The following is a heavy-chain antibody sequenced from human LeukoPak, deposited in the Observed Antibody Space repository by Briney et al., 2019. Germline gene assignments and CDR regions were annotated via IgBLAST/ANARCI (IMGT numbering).Heavy chain of an antibody. CDR3: ARDTPQHLKRFDY. Sequence: ASVKVSCKASGYTLDRFGISWVRQAPGQGLEWLGWINPYNGKTIFGEKFQGGVTMTTDTSTSTVYMELTSLRSDDTAVYFCARDTPQHLKRFDYWGQGTLVTVSS. J-gene: IGHJ4*02. CDR1: GYTLDRFG. V-gene: IGHV1-18*01. CDR2: INPYNGKT.